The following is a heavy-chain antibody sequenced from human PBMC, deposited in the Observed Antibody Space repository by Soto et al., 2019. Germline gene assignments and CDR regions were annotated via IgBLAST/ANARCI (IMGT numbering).Heavy chain of an antibody. D-gene: IGHD6-19*01. V-gene: IGHV3-48*02. J-gene: IGHJ4*02. CDR3: ARFFGSGFDY. Sequence: EVQLVESGGGLVQPGGSLRLSCVASGFTFSTDSMNWVRQAPGKGLEWVAHISTSGATRYYADSVKGRFTISRDNAKTSLYLQMDRLRNEDTAVYYCARFFGSGFDYWGQGPLVTVSS. CDR1: GFTFSTDS. CDR2: ISTSGATR.